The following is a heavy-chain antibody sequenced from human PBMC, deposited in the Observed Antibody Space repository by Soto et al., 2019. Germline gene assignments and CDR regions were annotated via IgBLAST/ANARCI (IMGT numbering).Heavy chain of an antibody. CDR1: GFTFTNYD. D-gene: IGHD6-19*01. V-gene: IGHV3-23*03. CDR3: SKDSRRTSGWWYFDY. J-gene: IGHJ4*02. CDR2: TDNGGDRT. Sequence: EVQLLESGGGLLQPGGSLRLSCAASGFTFTNYDMGWVRQAPGKGLEWVSGTDNGGDRTYYADSVKGRFTISRDNSKNTLYLQMNSLTAEDTAVYYCSKDSRRTSGWWYFDYWGQGILVTVSS.